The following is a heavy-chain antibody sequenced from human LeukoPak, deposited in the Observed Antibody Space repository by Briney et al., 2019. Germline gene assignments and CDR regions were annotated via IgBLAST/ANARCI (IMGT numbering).Heavy chain of an antibody. D-gene: IGHD3-22*01. CDR1: GGSFSGYY. J-gene: IGHJ5*02. CDR2: INHSGST. Sequence: SETLSFTCAVYGGSFSGYYWSWIRQPPGKGLEWIGEINHSGSTNYNPSLKSRVTISVDTSKNQFSLKLSSVTAADTAVYYCARDRSAYYDPWGQGTLVTVSS. CDR3: ARDRSAYYDP. V-gene: IGHV4-34*01.